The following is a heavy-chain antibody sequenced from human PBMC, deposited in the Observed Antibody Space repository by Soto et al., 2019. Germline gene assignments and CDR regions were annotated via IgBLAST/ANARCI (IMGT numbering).Heavy chain of an antibody. V-gene: IGHV3-48*01. CDR3: AREGYYDILTGPDAEYFQH. Sequence: EVQLVESGGGLVQPGGSLRLSCAASGFTFSSYSMNWVRQAPGKGLEWVSYISSSSSTIYYADSVKGRFTISRDNAKNSLYLQMNSLRAEDTAVYYCAREGYYDILTGPDAEYFQHCGQGTLVTVSS. CDR1: GFTFSSYS. J-gene: IGHJ1*01. CDR2: ISSSSSTI. D-gene: IGHD3-9*01.